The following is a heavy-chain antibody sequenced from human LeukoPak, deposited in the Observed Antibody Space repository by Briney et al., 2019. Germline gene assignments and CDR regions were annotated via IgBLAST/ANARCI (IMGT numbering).Heavy chain of an antibody. D-gene: IGHD7-27*01. CDR1: GYTFTSYG. CDR2: IGAYNGNT. V-gene: IGHV1-18*01. J-gene: IGHJ5*02. Sequence: GASVKVSCKASGYTFTSYGISWVRQAPGQGLEWMGWIGAYNGNTNYAQKLQGRVTMTTDTSTSTAYMELRSLRSDDTAVYYCARDPVTGAAVGWFDPWGQGTLVTVSS. CDR3: ARDPVTGAAVGWFDP.